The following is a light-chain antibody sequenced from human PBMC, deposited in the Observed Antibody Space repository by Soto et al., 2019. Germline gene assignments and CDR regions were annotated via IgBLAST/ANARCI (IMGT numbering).Light chain of an antibody. V-gene: IGLV2-14*01. CDR2: EVT. Sequence: QSVLTQPASVSGSPGQSITISCTGTSSDFGAYNSVSWYQQHPGEAPKLLFYEVTNRPSGVSNRFSGSKSGNTASLAISGLQAEDEADYYCSSYTSSSTVVFGGGTKVTVL. J-gene: IGLJ2*01. CDR3: SSYTSSSTVV. CDR1: SSDFGAYNS.